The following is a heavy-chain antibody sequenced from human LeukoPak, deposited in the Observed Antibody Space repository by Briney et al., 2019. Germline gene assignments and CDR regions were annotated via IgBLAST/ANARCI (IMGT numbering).Heavy chain of an antibody. CDR1: GGSFSGYY. V-gene: IGHV4-34*01. CDR2: INHSGST. CDR3: ARGSVTPDAGY. Sequence: PSETLSLTCAVYGGSFSGYYWSWIRQPPGKGLEWIGEINHSGSTNYNPSLKSRVIISIDTSKNQVSLKLNSVSAADSAVYYCARGSVTPDAGYWGPGTLVTVSS. J-gene: IGHJ4*02. D-gene: IGHD4-17*01.